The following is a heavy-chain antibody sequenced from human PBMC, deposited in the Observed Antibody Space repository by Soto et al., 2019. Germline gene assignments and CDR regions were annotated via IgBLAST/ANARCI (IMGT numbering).Heavy chain of an antibody. D-gene: IGHD3-16*02. CDR2: IRSKTNSYAT. CDR3: TSPLGELSCPRAFDI. J-gene: IGHJ3*02. Sequence: EVQLVESGGGLVQPGGSLKLSCAASGFTVSGSAVHWVRQASGKGLEWVGRIRSKTNSYATAYAASVKGRFTISRDDSKNTAYLQMNSLKTEVIAVYYGTSPLGELSCPRAFDIWGQGTMVTVSS. CDR1: GFTVSGSA. V-gene: IGHV3-73*01.